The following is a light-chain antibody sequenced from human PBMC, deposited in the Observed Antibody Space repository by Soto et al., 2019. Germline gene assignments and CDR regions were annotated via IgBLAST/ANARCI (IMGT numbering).Light chain of an antibody. CDR2: RNG. V-gene: IGLV1-47*01. J-gene: IGLJ1*01. CDR1: SSNIGTYY. Sequence: QSVLTQPASASGTPGQRVTISCSGSSSNIGTYYVDWYQQLPGTAPKLLIHRNGQRPSGVPARFSGSKSGTSASLAISGLRSEDEADYYCATWDDRLRAYVIGAGTKVTVL. CDR3: ATWDDRLRAYV.